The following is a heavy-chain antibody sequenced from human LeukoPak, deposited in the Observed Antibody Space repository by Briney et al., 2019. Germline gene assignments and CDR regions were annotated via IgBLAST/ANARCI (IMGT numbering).Heavy chain of an antibody. Sequence: PGGSLRLSCAASGFTFDDYGIHWVRQAPGKGLEWVSGIDWNSGAIGYADSVKGRFTISRDNAQNSLYLQMNSLRVEDTAVYYCARVLETDCRGGSCYSGLDYWGQGTLVTVSS. V-gene: IGHV3-9*01. CDR1: GFTFDDYG. J-gene: IGHJ4*02. D-gene: IGHD2-15*01. CDR3: ARVLETDCRGGSCYSGLDY. CDR2: IDWNSGAI.